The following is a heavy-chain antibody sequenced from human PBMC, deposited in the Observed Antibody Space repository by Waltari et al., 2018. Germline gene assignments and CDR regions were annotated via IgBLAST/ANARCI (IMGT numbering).Heavy chain of an antibody. V-gene: IGHV3-66*02. CDR1: GFTVSSNY. CDR3: ARVRLSSWYDIDY. D-gene: IGHD6-13*01. CDR2: IYSGGST. J-gene: IGHJ4*02. Sequence: EVQLVESGGGLVQLGWSLRLSCSASGFTVSSNYSSWVLQASGRGLEGVSVIYSGGSTYYADSVKGRFTISRDNSKNTLYLQMNSLRAEDTAVYYCARVRLSSWYDIDYWGQGTLVTVSS.